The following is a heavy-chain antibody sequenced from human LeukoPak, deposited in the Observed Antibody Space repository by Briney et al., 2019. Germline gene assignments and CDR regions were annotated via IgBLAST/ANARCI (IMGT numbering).Heavy chain of an antibody. CDR1: GGSFSGYY. CDR3: ARHSGSYYKRPFDS. Sequence: SETLSLTCAVYGGSFSGYYWSWIRQPPGKGLEWIGEINHSGSTNYNPSLKSRVTISVDTSKNQFSLKLSSVTAADTAVYFCARHSGSYYKRPFDSWGQGTLVTVSS. J-gene: IGHJ4*02. CDR2: INHSGST. D-gene: IGHD3-10*01. V-gene: IGHV4-34*01.